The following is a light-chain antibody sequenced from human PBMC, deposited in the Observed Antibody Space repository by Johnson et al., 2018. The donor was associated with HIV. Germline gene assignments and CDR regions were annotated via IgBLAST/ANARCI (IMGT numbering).Light chain of an antibody. V-gene: IGLV1-51*02. Sequence: QSVLTQPPSVSAAPGQKVTISCSGSSSNIGNNYVSWYQQLPGTAPKLLIYENNKRPSGIPDRFSGSKSGTSATLGITGLQTGDEADYYCGTWDSSLIADVFGTGTKVTFL. CDR2: ENN. J-gene: IGLJ1*01. CDR1: SSNIGNNY. CDR3: GTWDSSLIADV.